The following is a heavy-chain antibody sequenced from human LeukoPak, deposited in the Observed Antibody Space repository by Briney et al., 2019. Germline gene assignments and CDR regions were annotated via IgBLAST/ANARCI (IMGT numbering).Heavy chain of an antibody. D-gene: IGHD2/OR15-2a*01. V-gene: IGHV4-59*02. CDR1: GDSVSSFH. Sequence: KPSETLSLTCVVSGDSVSSFHWNWLRHVPGKGLEWIACLSYTGKTDYNPSLASRVTISLDTSKNQGFSLKLKSVTAADTAVYYCSEGYFEPFDHWGQGILVTVSS. CDR3: SEGYFEPFDH. J-gene: IGHJ4*02. CDR2: LSYTGKT.